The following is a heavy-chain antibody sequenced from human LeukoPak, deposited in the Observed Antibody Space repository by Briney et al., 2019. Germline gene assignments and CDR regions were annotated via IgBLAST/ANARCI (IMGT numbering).Heavy chain of an antibody. D-gene: IGHD3-9*01. CDR1: GFTFSSYA. J-gene: IGHJ4*02. CDR2: FSGSGDGT. V-gene: IGHV3-23*01. Sequence: GGSLRLSCATSGFTFSSYAMTWVRQAPGKGLEWVSAFSGSGDGTYYADSVKGRFTISRDNSKNTLYLQMNSLRAEDTAVYYCAKDLSYYDILTGGFDYWGQGTLVTVSS. CDR3: AKDLSYYDILTGGFDY.